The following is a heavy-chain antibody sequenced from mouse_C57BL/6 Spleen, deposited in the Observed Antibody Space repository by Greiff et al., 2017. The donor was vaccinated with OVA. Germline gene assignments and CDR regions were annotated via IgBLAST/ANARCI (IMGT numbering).Heavy chain of an antibody. V-gene: IGHV5-17*01. D-gene: IGHD4-1*01. CDR3: ARMGWFAY. J-gene: IGHJ3*01. CDR1: GFTFSDYG. Sequence: EVQVVESGGGLVKPGGSLKLSCAASGFTFSDYGMHWVRQAPEKGLEWVAYISSGSSTIYYADTVKGRFTISRDNAKNTLFLQMTSLRSEDTAMYYCARMGWFAYWGQGTLVTVSA. CDR2: ISSGSSTI.